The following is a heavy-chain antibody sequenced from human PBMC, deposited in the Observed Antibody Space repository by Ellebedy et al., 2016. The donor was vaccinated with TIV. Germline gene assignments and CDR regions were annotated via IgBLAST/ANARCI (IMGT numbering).Heavy chain of an antibody. D-gene: IGHD2-15*01. J-gene: IGHJ5*02. CDR2: INHSGNT. CDR1: GGSFSGFY. V-gene: IGHV4-34*01. CDR3: VRGSRVEKWFDP. Sequence: MPSETLSLTCAVYGGSFSGFYWSWIRQPPGMGLEWIGEINHSGNTKYNPSLKSRVTISVDTSKKQFSLKLNSVTAADTARYYCVRGSRVEKWFDPWGQGTLVTVSS.